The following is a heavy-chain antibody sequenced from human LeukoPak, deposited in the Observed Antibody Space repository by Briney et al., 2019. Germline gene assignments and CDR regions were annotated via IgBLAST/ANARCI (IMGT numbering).Heavy chain of an antibody. CDR3: ARDAVPYGSGSYYNGEFAY. D-gene: IGHD3-10*01. Sequence: GASVKVSCKASGYTFTSYGISWVRQAPGQGLEWMGWISAYNGNTNYAQKLQGGVTMTTDTSTSTAYMELRSLRSDDTAVYYCARDAVPYGSGSYYNGEFAYWGQGTLVTVSS. J-gene: IGHJ4*02. V-gene: IGHV1-18*01. CDR1: GYTFTSYG. CDR2: ISAYNGNT.